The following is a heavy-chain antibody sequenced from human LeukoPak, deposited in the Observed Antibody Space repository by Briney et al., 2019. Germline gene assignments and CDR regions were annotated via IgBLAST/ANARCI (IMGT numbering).Heavy chain of an antibody. CDR3: AREAGIVVVPAAHDYYYYYMDV. CDR1: GGSISSYY. CDR2: IYTSGST. V-gene: IGHV4-4*07. J-gene: IGHJ6*03. D-gene: IGHD2-2*01. Sequence: SETLPLTCTVSGGSISSYYWSWIRQPAGKGLEWIGRIYTSGSTNYNPSLKSRVTMSVDTSKNQFSLKLSSVTAADTAVYYCAREAGIVVVPAAHDYYYYYMDVWGKGTTVTVSS.